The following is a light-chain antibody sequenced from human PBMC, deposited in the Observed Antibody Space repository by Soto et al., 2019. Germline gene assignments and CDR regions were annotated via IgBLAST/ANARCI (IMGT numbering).Light chain of an antibody. V-gene: IGKV1-12*01. CDR2: ATS. Sequence: DIQMTQSPSSVSASVGDRVTLTCRARQGISSWLAGYQQKPGKAPNLLIYATSRLQSGVPSRFSCSGHGTDFNVTISSLQHEDSATYYCQQAKSFPPGFTFGPGTKVEIK. CDR3: QQAKSFPPGFT. J-gene: IGKJ3*01. CDR1: QGISSW.